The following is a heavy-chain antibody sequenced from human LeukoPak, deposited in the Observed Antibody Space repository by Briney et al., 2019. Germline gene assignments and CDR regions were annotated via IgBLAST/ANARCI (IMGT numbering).Heavy chain of an antibody. V-gene: IGHV3-33*01. D-gene: IGHD3-9*01. Sequence: GGSLRLSCAASGFTFSSYGMHWVRQAPGKGLEWVAVIWYDGSNKYYADSVKGRFTISRDNSKNTLYLQMNSLRAEDTAVYYCATQLRYFDWLPPGYWGQGTLVTVSS. J-gene: IGHJ4*02. CDR2: IWYDGSNK. CDR1: GFTFSSYG. CDR3: ATQLRYFDWLPPGY.